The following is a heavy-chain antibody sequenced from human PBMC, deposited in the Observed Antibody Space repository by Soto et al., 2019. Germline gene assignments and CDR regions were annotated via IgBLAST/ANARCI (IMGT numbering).Heavy chain of an antibody. D-gene: IGHD3-22*01. V-gene: IGHV3-64*04. CDR2: ISSNGSRA. Sequence: GGSLRLSCSASGFTFNNSVMHRVRQAPGKGVKYVSGISSNGSRANYADSVKGRFTISRDNSNNNLYLQMNSLRAGDTAIYFCARAIGPTLFDYWGQGTLVTVSS. J-gene: IGHJ4*02. CDR1: GFTFNNSV. CDR3: ARAIGPTLFDY.